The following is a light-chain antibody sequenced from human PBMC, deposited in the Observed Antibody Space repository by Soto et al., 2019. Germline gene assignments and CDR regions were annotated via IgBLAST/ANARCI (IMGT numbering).Light chain of an antibody. V-gene: IGLV1-47*01. CDR2: RNN. Sequence: QSVLTQPPSASGTPGQRVTISCSGSSSNIGSNYVFWYQHLPGTAPKLLIYRNNQRPSGVPARFSGSKSGTSAPLAISGLRSEDETDYYCAAWDDSLGGVVFGGGTKLTVL. CDR1: SSNIGSNY. CDR3: AAWDDSLGGVV. J-gene: IGLJ2*01.